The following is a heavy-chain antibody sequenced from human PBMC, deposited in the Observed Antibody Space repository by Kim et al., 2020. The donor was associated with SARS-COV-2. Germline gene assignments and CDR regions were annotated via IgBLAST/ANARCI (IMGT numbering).Heavy chain of an antibody. CDR3: ARKVDYYDSSGYYSPDAFDI. CDR2: IIPIFGTA. CDR1: GGTFSSYA. J-gene: IGHJ3*02. D-gene: IGHD3-22*01. V-gene: IGHV1-69*13. Sequence: LVKVSCKASGGTFSSYAISWVRQAPGQGLEWMGGIIPIFGTANYAQKFQGRVTITADESTSTAYMELSSLRSEDTAVYYCARKVDYYDSSGYYSPDAFDIWGQGTMVTVSS.